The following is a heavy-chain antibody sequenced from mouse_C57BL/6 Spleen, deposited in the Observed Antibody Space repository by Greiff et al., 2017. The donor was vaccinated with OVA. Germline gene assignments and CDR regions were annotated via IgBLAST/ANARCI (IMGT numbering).Heavy chain of an antibody. Sequence: VHLVESGAELVRPGASVTLSCKASGYTFTDYEMHWVKQTPVHGLEWIGAIDPETGGTAYNQKFKGKAILTADKSSSTAYMELRSLTSEDSAVYYCTPTVVAHWYFDVWGTGTTVTVSS. CDR1: GYTFTDYE. CDR2: IDPETGGT. CDR3: TPTVVAHWYFDV. J-gene: IGHJ1*03. D-gene: IGHD1-1*01. V-gene: IGHV1-15*01.